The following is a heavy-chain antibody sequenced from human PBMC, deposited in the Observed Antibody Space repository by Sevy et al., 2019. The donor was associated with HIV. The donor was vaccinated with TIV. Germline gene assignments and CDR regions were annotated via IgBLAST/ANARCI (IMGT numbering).Heavy chain of an antibody. D-gene: IGHD6-19*01. CDR1: GFTFSSYG. CDR2: IWYDGSNK. J-gene: IGHJ4*02. V-gene: IGHV3-33*06. Sequence: GGSLRLSCAASGFTFSSYGMHWVRQAPGKGLEWVAVIWYDGSNKYYAASVKGRFTISRDNSKNTLYLQMNSLRAEDTAVYYCAKGKTYSSGLYYFDYWGQRTLVTVSS. CDR3: AKGKTYSSGLYYFDY.